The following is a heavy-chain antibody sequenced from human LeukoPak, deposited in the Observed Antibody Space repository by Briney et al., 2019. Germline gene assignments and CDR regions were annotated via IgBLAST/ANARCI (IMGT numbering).Heavy chain of an antibody. D-gene: IGHD6-19*01. J-gene: IGHJ5*02. V-gene: IGHV4-59*01. CDR1: GGSFSGYY. CDR3: GAYLAVSPKSLTP. Sequence: PSETLSLTRAVYGGSFSGYYWSWIRHPPGEGLEWIGYSHSSADTQYNPSLKSRVTNSVDTSRNQFSLKLTSVTAADTAVYYCGAYLAVSPKSLTPWGQGTLVTVSS. CDR2: SHSSADT.